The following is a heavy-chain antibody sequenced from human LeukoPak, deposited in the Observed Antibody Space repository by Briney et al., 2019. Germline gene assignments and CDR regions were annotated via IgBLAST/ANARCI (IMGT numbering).Heavy chain of an antibody. V-gene: IGHV4-34*01. CDR2: INHSGST. CDR1: GGSFSGYY. J-gene: IGHJ5*02. Sequence: PSETLSLTCAVYGGSFSGYYWSWIRQPPGKGLEWIGEINHSGSTNYNPSLKSRVTISVDTSKNQFSLKLSSVTAADTAVYYCARGNRTRTGYSSGWYGWLAFWFDPWGQGTLVTVSS. D-gene: IGHD6-19*01. CDR3: ARGNRTRTGYSSGWYGWLAFWFDP.